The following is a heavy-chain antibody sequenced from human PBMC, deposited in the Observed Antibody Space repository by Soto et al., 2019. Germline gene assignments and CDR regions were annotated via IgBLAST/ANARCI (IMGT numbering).Heavy chain of an antibody. CDR1: GGSISSYY. CDR2: AYYSGTT. CDR3: ARMIFGRNVYYFDY. J-gene: IGHJ4*02. Sequence: PSETLSLTCTVSGGSISSYYWSWIRQPPGKGLEWIGYAYYSGTTNYRPSLKSRVTISVDTSKNQFSLKLSYVTAADTAVYYCARMIFGRNVYYFDYWGRGTLVTVSS. V-gene: IGHV4-59*01. D-gene: IGHD3-3*01.